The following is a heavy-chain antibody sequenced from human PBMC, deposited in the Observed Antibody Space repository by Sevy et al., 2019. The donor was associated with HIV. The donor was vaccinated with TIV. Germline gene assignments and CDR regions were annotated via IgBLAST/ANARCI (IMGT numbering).Heavy chain of an antibody. D-gene: IGHD3-10*01. V-gene: IGHV1-24*01. Sequence: ASVKVSCKVSGDSLTELSMFWVRQAPGKGLEWMGGFDPQHGRTIYAQKFEARVTMTEDKSAETAYMELTSLKFEDTAVYFCATTRTERNWYGESFYHYYAMDVRGQGTSVTVSS. CDR2: FDPQHGRT. CDR1: GDSLTELS. CDR3: ATTRTERNWYGESFYHYYAMDV. J-gene: IGHJ6*02.